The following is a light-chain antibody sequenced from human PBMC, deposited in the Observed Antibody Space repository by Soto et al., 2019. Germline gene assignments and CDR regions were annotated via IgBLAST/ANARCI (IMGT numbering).Light chain of an antibody. CDR2: KAS. Sequence: DIQMTHSPSTLSASVGDRIIITCRASESISSWLAWYQQKPGKAPKLLIYKASTLESGVPSRFSASGSGTEFTLTISSLQPDDSATYFCHQYSASHTFGGGTKVDIK. CDR3: HQYSASHT. V-gene: IGKV1-5*03. J-gene: IGKJ4*01. CDR1: ESISSW.